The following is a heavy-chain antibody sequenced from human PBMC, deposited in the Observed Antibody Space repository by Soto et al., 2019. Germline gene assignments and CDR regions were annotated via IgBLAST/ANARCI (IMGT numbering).Heavy chain of an antibody. Sequence: SETLSLTCTVSGGSISSGGYYWSWVRQHPGKGLEWIGYIYYSGSTYYNPSLKSRVTISVDTSKNQFSLKLSSVTAADTAVYYCARWYCSSTSCYFDYWGQGTPVTVSS. J-gene: IGHJ4*02. CDR3: ARWYCSSTSCYFDY. D-gene: IGHD2-2*01. CDR2: IYYSGST. V-gene: IGHV4-31*03. CDR1: GGSISSGGYY.